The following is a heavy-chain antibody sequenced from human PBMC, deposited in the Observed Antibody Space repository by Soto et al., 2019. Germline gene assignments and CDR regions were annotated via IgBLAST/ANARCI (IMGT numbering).Heavy chain of an antibody. Sequence: PGGSLRLSCAASAFTFDVYVMHWVRRAQGRGLEGVSGISWNSGSIGYADSVKGRFTISRDNAKNSLYLQMNRLRAEDTALYYCAKDIGLAGRGGIAAAGVVYWGQGTLVTVPQ. CDR1: AFTFDVYV. CDR2: ISWNSGSI. CDR3: AKDIGLAGRGGIAAAGVVY. V-gene: IGHV3-9*01. D-gene: IGHD6-13*01. J-gene: IGHJ4*02.